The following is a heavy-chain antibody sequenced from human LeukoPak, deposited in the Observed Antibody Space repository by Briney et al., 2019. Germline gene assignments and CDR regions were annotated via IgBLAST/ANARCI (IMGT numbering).Heavy chain of an antibody. J-gene: IGHJ3*02. CDR3: ARHYAYRSDSSGYYSVMDAFDT. D-gene: IGHD3-22*01. Sequence: KSSETLSLTCTVSGGSISSYYWSWIRQPPGKGLEWIGYIYYSGSTNYNPSLKSRVTISVDTSKNQFSLKLSSVTAADTVVYYCARHYAYRSDSSGYYSVMDAFDTWGQGTMVTVSS. CDR2: IYYSGST. CDR1: GGSISSYY. V-gene: IGHV4-59*08.